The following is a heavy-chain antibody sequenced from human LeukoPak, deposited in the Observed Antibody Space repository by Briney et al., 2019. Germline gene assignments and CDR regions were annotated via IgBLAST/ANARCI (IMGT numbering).Heavy chain of an antibody. CDR1: GYSFTSDW. D-gene: IGHD3-3*01. J-gene: IGHJ4*02. Sequence: GESLKISCKGSGYSFTSDWIGWVRQMPRKGMEWMGIIYPGDSDTRYSPSFQGQVTISADKSISTAYLQWSSLKASDTAMYYCARIYDFWSGYPANFDYWGQGTLVTVSS. V-gene: IGHV5-51*01. CDR3: ARIYDFWSGYPANFDY. CDR2: IYPGDSDT.